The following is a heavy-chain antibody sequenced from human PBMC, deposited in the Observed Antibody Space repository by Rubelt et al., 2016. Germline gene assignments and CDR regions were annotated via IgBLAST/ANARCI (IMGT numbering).Heavy chain of an antibody. J-gene: IGHJ4*02. D-gene: IGHD3-10*01. CDR2: MSYDGDEQ. Sequence: LRLSCAASGFSFNNYAMHWVRQAPDKGLEWVAIMSYDGDEQNYADPGKGRFTVSRDNSKNTLYLQMNSLRGEDTAVYYCAGANPVIYGKNYFDYWGQGTLVTVSS. V-gene: IGHV3-30*04. CDR3: AGANPVIYGKNYFDY. CDR1: GFSFNNYA.